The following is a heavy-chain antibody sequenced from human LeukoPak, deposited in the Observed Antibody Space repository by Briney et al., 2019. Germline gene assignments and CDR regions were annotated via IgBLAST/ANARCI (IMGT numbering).Heavy chain of an antibody. Sequence: SETLSLTCTVSGGSISSYYWSWIRQSPGKGLEWIGYIDYSGSAYYNPSLKSRVTIPVDTAKNQFSLKLSSVTAADTAVYYRARDAWNGNSPLDYWGQGTLVTVSS. CDR1: GGSISSYY. V-gene: IGHV4-59*12. CDR3: ARDAWNGNSPLDY. CDR2: IDYSGSA. D-gene: IGHD4-23*01. J-gene: IGHJ4*02.